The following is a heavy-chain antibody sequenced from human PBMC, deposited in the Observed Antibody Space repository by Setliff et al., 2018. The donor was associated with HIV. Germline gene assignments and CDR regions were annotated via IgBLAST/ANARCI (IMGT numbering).Heavy chain of an antibody. CDR3: VKDGTPIGRYYQYFHV. V-gene: IGHV3-9*01. J-gene: IGHJ3*01. CDR1: GFTFNAYA. CDR2: ISSNTDNI. Sequence: SLRLSCAASGFTFNAYAMHWVRQPPGKGLEWVSGISSNTDNIYYADSVTGRFTISRDNAKNSLFLQMNDLRPEDTAFYYCVKDGTPIGRYYQYFHVWGEGIMVTVS. D-gene: IGHD1-26*01.